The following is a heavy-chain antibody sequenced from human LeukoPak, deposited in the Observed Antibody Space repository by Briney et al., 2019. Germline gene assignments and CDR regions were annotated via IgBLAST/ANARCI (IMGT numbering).Heavy chain of an antibody. CDR3: ARSEYSSSSRKGLGYYYYGMDV. CDR2: IIPIFGTA. V-gene: IGHV1-69*13. CDR1: GGTFSSYA. J-gene: IGHJ6*02. D-gene: IGHD6-6*01. Sequence: GASVKVSCKASGGTFSSYAISWVRQAPGQGLGWMGGIIPIFGTANYAQKFQGRVTITADESTSTAYMELSSLRSEDTAVYYCARSEYSSSSRKGLGYYYYGMDVWGQGTTVTVSS.